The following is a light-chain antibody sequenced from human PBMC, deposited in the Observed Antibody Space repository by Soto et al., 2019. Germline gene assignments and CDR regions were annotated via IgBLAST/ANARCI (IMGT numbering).Light chain of an antibody. J-gene: IGLJ2*01. CDR1: NSNIGTNN. V-gene: IGLV1-44*01. CDR2: GNN. Sequence: QSVLTQPPSASGTPGQRVAISCSGGNSNIGTNNVNWYQQLPGTAPKLLIYGNNQRPSGVPARFSGSRSGTSASLAISGRQSEDEADYYCVAWDDSLNGHLVFGGGTKLTVL. CDR3: VAWDDSLNGHLV.